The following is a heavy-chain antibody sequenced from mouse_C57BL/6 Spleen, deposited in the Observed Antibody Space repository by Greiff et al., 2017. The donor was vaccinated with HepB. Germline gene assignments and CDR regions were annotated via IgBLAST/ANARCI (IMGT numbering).Heavy chain of an antibody. CDR3: GRSALRRNAMDY. CDR2: INPNNGGT. V-gene: IGHV1-18*01. J-gene: IGHJ4*01. CDR1: GYTFTDYN. D-gene: IGHD3-2*02. Sequence: EVQLQQSGPELVKPGASVKIPCKASGYTFTDYNMDWVKQSHGKSLEWIGDINPNNGGTIYNQKFKGKATLTVDKSSSTAYMELRSLTSEDTAVYYCGRSALRRNAMDYWGQGTSVTVSS.